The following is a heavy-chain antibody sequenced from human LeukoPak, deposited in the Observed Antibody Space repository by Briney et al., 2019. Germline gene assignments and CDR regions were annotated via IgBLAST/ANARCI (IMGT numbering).Heavy chain of an antibody. D-gene: IGHD1-7*01. CDR3: ARKAQYNGHYPLDY. CDR2: TSDRGGYT. Sequence: QSGGSLRLSCAASGFTFTSYSMSWVRQAPGKGLEWVSGTSDRGGYTYYADSVKGRFTISRDSSKNTLFLQMNSLRAEDTALYFCARKAQYNGHYPLDYWGQGTLVTVSS. V-gene: IGHV3-23*01. CDR1: GFTFTSYS. J-gene: IGHJ4*02.